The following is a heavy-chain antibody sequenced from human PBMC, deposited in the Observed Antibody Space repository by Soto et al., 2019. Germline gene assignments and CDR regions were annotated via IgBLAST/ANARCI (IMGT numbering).Heavy chain of an antibody. CDR3: ARDGDYGGNELDP. V-gene: IGHV1-69*06. Sequence: GASVKVSCKASGYTFTGYYMHWVRQAPGQGLEWMGGIIPIFGTANYAQKFQGRVTITADKSTSTAYMELSSLRSEDTAVYYCARDGDYGGNELDPWAQGTLVTASS. CDR2: IIPIFGTA. D-gene: IGHD4-17*01. CDR1: GYTFTGYY. J-gene: IGHJ5*02.